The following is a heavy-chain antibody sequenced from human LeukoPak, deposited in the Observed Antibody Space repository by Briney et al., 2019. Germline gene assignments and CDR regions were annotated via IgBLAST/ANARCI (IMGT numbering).Heavy chain of an antibody. J-gene: IGHJ4*02. D-gene: IGHD1-26*01. V-gene: IGHV3-64*02. Sequence: PGGSLGLSRVASGFSFRNYAIPWVRQALGKGLEYVSVINTDGRITYYADSVKGRFTISRDNSKNTVYLQMGSLRGEDMAVYYCTRDGGSFCDFDYWGQGALVTVSS. CDR1: GFSFRNYA. CDR3: TRDGGSFCDFDY. CDR2: INTDGRIT.